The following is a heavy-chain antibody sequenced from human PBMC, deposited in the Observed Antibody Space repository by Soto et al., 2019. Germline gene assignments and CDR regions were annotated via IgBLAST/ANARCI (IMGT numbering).Heavy chain of an antibody. J-gene: IGHJ4*02. CDR2: FIPTFGTA. CDR1: GGTFTNSV. D-gene: IGHD3-3*01. V-gene: IGHV1-69*13. Sequence: ASVKVSCKASGGTFTNSVISWVRQAPGQGLEWMGGFIPTFGTANYAQSFQGRVTIIADESTSTAYMELTSLRSEDTAVYYCARAPMLVGETIYENYFDYWGQGTLVTVSS. CDR3: ARAPMLVGETIYENYFDY.